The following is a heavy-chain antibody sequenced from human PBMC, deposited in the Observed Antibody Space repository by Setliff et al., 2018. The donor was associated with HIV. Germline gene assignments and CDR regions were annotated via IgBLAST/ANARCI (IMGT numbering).Heavy chain of an antibody. CDR1: GFSFSDTY. Sequence: GGSLRLSCAASGFSFSDTYMSWIRQAPGKGLEWVSYISGSGSTIYSAAAVKGRFTISRDTSKNTLFLQINSLRPEDTAVYYCARISVASRYNSDMDVWGKGTTVTVS. J-gene: IGHJ6*03. CDR3: ARISVASRYNSDMDV. D-gene: IGHD5-12*01. CDR2: ISGSGSTI. V-gene: IGHV3-11*04.